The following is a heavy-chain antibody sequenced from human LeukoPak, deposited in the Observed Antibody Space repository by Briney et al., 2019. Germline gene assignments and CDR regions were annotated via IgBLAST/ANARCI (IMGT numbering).Heavy chain of an antibody. CDR1: GYTFTSYA. CDR2: INTNTGNP. V-gene: IGHV7-4-1*02. CDR3: AREIGGLYYYYYYMDV. J-gene: IGHJ6*03. Sequence: ASVKVSCKASGYTFTSYAMNWVRQAPGQGLEWMGWINTNTGNPTYAQGFTGRFVFSLDTSVSTAYLQISSLKAEDTAVYYCAREIGGLYYYYYYMDVWGKGTTVTVSS. D-gene: IGHD3-16*01.